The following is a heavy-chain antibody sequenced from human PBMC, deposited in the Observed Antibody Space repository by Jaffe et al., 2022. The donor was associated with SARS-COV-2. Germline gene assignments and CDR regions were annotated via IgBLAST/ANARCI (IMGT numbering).Heavy chain of an antibody. J-gene: IGHJ4*02. CDR1: GFTFSNYA. CDR3: ARDTRETTIWGGYFDY. V-gene: IGHV3-23*01. CDR2: IRASGGST. D-gene: IGHD3-16*01. Sequence: EVQLLESGGGLVQPGGSLRLSCAASGFTFSNYAMSWVRQAPGKGLELVSVIRASGGSTYYADSVKGRFTISRDNSKSTLYLQMNSLRAEDTAVYYCARDTRETTIWGGYFDYWGQGTLVTVSS.